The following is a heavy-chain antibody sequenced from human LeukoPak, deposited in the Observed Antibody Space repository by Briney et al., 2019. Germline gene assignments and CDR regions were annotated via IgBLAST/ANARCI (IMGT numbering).Heavy chain of an antibody. CDR2: VFYSGTT. Sequence: SETLSLTCTVSGGSMNSSFWGWIRQPPGEGLEWIGDVFYSGTTNYNPSLKSRVTISVDTSKNQLSLKLSSVTAADTAVYYCARASYYYLAGYYFDYWGQGTLVTVSS. CDR1: GGSMNSSF. V-gene: IGHV4-59*01. J-gene: IGHJ4*02. CDR3: ARASYYYLAGYYFDY. D-gene: IGHD3-10*01.